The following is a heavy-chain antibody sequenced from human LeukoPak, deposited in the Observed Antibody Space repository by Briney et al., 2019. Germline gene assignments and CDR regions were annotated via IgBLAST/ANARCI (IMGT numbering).Heavy chain of an antibody. CDR1: GFTVSSNY. D-gene: IGHD3-10*01. CDR3: ARVTPRRGFGELLRPRKGWFDP. Sequence: GGSLRLSCAASGFTVSSNYMSWVRQAPGKGLEWVSVIYSGGSTYYADSVKGRFTISRDNSKNTLYLQMNSLRAEDTAVYYCARVTPRRGFGELLRPRKGWFDPWGQGTLVSVSS. J-gene: IGHJ5*02. V-gene: IGHV3-53*01. CDR2: IYSGGST.